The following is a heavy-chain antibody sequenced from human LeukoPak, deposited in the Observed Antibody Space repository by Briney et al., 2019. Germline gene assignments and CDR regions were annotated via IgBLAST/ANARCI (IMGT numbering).Heavy chain of an antibody. J-gene: IGHJ4*02. V-gene: IGHV4-4*02. Sequence: SSETLSLTCDVSGGSISRTNWWSWVRQSPGQGLEWIGEISLSGRTNHNPSLQSRVTMSLDESKNQLSLDLASVTAADTAVYYCSRESGAFSPFGYWGQGTLVTVHS. CDR3: SRESGAFSPFGY. CDR1: GGSISRTNW. CDR2: ISLSGRT. D-gene: IGHD1-26*01.